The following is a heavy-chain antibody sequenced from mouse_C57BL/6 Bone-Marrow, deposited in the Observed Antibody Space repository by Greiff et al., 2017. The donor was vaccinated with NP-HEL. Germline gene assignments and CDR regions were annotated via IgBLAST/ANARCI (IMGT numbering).Heavy chain of an antibody. CDR2: ISNLAYSI. CDR3: ARHDSSGYPY. V-gene: IGHV5-15*01. J-gene: IGHJ3*01. CDR1: GFTFSDYG. D-gene: IGHD3-2*02. Sequence: DVMLVESGGGLVQPGGSLKLSCAASGFTFSDYGMAWVRQAPRKGPEWVAFISNLAYSIYYADTVTGRFTISRENAKNTLYLEMSSLRSEDTAMYYCARHDSSGYPYWGQGTLVTVSA.